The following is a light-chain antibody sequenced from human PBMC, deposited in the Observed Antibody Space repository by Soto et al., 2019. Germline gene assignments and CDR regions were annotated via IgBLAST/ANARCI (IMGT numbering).Light chain of an antibody. V-gene: IGLV2-23*03. CDR1: SSDVGSYNL. CDR2: EGS. CDR3: CSYAGSSTFEV. J-gene: IGLJ1*01. Sequence: QPVLTQPDSVSGSPGQSITISCTGTSSDVGSYNLVSWYQQHPGKAPKLMIYEGSKRPSGVSNRFSGSKSGNTASLTISGLQAEDEADYYCCSYAGSSTFEVFGTGTKLTVL.